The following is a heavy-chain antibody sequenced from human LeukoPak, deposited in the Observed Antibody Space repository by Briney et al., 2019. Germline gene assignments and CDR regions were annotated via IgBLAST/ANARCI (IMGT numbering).Heavy chain of an antibody. CDR1: GGSFSGYY. J-gene: IGHJ4*02. Sequence: KPSETLSLTCAVYGGSFSGYYWSWIRQPPGKGLEWIGEINHSGSTNYNPSLKSRVTISVDTSKNQFSLKLSSVTAADTAVYYCAREAPPCYWGQGTLVTVSS. V-gene: IGHV4-34*01. CDR3: AREAPPCY. CDR2: INHSGST.